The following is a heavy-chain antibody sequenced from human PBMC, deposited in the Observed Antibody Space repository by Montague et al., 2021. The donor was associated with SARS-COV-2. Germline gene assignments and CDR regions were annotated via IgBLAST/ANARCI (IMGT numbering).Heavy chain of an antibody. J-gene: IGHJ5*02. CDR1: GGSISSSSYY. CDR2: IYYSGST. Sequence: SETLSLTCTVSGGSISSSSYYWGWIRQPPGKGLEWIGSIYYSGSTYYNPSLKSRVAISVDTSKNQFSLKLSSVTAADTAVYYCARGADYDFRSGFLRYKWFDPWGLGTPVTVSS. V-gene: IGHV4-39*01. D-gene: IGHD3-3*01. CDR3: ARGADYDFRSGFLRYKWFDP.